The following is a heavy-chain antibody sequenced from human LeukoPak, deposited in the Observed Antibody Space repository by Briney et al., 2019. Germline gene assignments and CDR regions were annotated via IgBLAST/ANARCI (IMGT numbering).Heavy chain of an antibody. D-gene: IGHD1-1*01. J-gene: IGHJ4*02. CDR2: LKSSGDTT. CDR3: AREDPHTYNFDF. V-gene: IGHV1-46*01. CDR1: GYSFTSYH. Sequence: GASVKVYCKTSGYSFTSYHMHWLRQAPGQGLEWVGILKSSGDTTVYAQKFQGRVTVTRDTSTSTVYMELSSLSSEDTAVYYCAREDPHTYNFDFWGPGTLVTVSS.